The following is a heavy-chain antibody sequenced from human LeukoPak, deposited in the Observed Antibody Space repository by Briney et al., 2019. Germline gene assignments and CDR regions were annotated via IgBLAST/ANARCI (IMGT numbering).Heavy chain of an antibody. D-gene: IGHD3-10*01. CDR2: IYSGGST. CDR1: GFTVSSNY. Sequence: SGGSLRLSCAASGFTVSSNYMSWVRQAPGKGLEWVSVIYSGGSTYYADSVKGRFTISRHNSKNTLYLQMNSLRAEDTAVYYCARDTVEALGGPRGVLYYYGMDVWGQGTTVTVSS. CDR3: ARDTVEALGGPRGVLYYYGMDV. V-gene: IGHV3-53*04. J-gene: IGHJ6*02.